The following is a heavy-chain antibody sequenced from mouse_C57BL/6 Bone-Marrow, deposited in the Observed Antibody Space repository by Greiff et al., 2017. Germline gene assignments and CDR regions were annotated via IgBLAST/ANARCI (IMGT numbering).Heavy chain of an antibody. J-gene: IGHJ2*01. Sequence: VQLQQPGAELVRPGASVKLSCTASGFNIKDDYMPWVKQRPEQGLEWIGWIYPENGGTEYASQFQGKATMTADTSSNTAFLQLSSLTSEDTAVHSWTAIYTTGYWGQGTTLTVSS. D-gene: IGHD1-1*01. CDR2: IYPENGGT. CDR3: TAIYTTGY. CDR1: GFNIKDDY. V-gene: IGHV14-4*01.